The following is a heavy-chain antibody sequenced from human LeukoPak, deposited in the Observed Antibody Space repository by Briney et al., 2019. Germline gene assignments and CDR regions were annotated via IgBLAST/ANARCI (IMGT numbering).Heavy chain of an antibody. Sequence: SETLSLTCTVSGGPIYSYYWSWIRQPAGKGLEWIGRLYPSVSPNYNPSLKSRVSMSVDTSKNQLALNLRAVTAADTAVYYCARLKFYDSTGHSPGHYMDVWGKGITVTVS. CDR1: GGPIYSYY. J-gene: IGHJ6*03. CDR3: ARLKFYDSTGHSPGHYMDV. D-gene: IGHD3-22*01. V-gene: IGHV4-4*07. CDR2: LYPSVSP.